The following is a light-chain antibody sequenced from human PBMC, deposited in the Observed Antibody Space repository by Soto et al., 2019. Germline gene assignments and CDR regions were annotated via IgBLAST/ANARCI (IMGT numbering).Light chain of an antibody. CDR2: KAS. J-gene: IGKJ1*01. Sequence: DIQMTQSPSTLSGPVGDRVTITCRASQTISSWLAWYQQKPGKAPKLLTYKASTLKSGVPSRFSGSGSGTEFTLTISSLQPDDFATYYCQHYNSYSEAFGQGTKVDIK. V-gene: IGKV1-5*03. CDR3: QHYNSYSEA. CDR1: QTISSW.